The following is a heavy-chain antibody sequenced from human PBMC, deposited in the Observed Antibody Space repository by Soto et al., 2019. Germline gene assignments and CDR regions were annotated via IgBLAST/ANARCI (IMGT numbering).Heavy chain of an antibody. CDR3: ARVSGSSRMYYFDY. CDR1: GFTFSSYS. Sequence: EVQLVESGGGLVKPGGSLRLSCAASGFTFSSYSMNWVRQAPGKGLEWVSSISSSSRYIYYADSVKGRFTISRDNATSSQYVQMIGRKADDTDVYYCARVSGSSRMYYFDYWGQRALVTGCS. J-gene: IGHJ4*02. V-gene: IGHV3-21*01. CDR2: ISSSSRYI. D-gene: IGHD6-19*01.